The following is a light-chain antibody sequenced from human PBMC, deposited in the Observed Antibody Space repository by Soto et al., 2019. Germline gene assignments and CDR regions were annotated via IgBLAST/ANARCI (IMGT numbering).Light chain of an antibody. CDR1: QGISSY. Sequence: IQLTQSPSSLSASVGDRVTITCRASQGISSYLAWYQQKPGKAPKLLIYAASTLQSGVPSRFSGSGSGTDFTLTISSLQPEDFATYYCQQSNSYPPHFGGGTKVEIK. CDR3: QQSNSYPPH. J-gene: IGKJ4*01. V-gene: IGKV1-9*01. CDR2: AAS.